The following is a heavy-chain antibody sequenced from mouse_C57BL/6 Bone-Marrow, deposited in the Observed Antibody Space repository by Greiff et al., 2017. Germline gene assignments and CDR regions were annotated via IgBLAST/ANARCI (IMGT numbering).Heavy chain of an antibody. Sequence: VKLQQPGTELVKPGASVKLSCKASGYTFTSYWMHWVKQRPGQGLEWIGNINPSNGGTNYNEKFKSKATLTVDKSSSTAYMQLSSLTSEDSAVYYCAGAGSSNPWYFEVWGTGTTVTVSS. V-gene: IGHV1-53*01. D-gene: IGHD1-1*01. J-gene: IGHJ1*03. CDR2: INPSNGGT. CDR1: GYTFTSYW. CDR3: AGAGSSNPWYFEV.